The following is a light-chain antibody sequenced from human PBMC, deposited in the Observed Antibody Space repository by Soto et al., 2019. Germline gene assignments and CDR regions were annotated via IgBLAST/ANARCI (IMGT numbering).Light chain of an antibody. CDR1: PSVSNY. Sequence: EIVLTQSPATLSLSPGDKATLSCRASPSVSNYLAWYQQKPGQAPRLLMYDASIRATGIPARFSGTGSERDFTLTITSLEPEDFAVDYCQQRSDWPWTFGQGTKVEIK. CDR3: QQRSDWPWT. V-gene: IGKV3-11*02. J-gene: IGKJ1*01. CDR2: DAS.